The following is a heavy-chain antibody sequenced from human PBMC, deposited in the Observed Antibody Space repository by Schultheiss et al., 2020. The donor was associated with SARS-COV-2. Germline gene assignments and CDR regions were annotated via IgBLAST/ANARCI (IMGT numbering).Heavy chain of an antibody. J-gene: IGHJ6*02. V-gene: IGHV3-20*04. CDR2: ISWNGGSI. CDR1: GFRFADAW. Sequence: GGSLRLSCAASGFRFADAWMTWVRQTPGKGLEWVGRISWNGGSIGYADSVKGRFTISRDNAKNSLYLQMNSLRAEDTAVYYCARDQMRGRNGRRYYYYGMDVWGQGTTVTVSS. CDR3: ARDQMRGRNGRRYYYYGMDV. D-gene: IGHD3-16*01.